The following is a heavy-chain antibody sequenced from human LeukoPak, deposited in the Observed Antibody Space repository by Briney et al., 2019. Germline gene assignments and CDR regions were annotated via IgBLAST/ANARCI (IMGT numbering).Heavy chain of an antibody. CDR2: IYPGDSDT. CDR3: ARVVPAAIPRPWFDP. CDR1: GYSFTSYW. V-gene: IGHV5-51*01. D-gene: IGHD2-2*02. J-gene: IGHJ5*02. Sequence: GESLKISCKGSGYSFTSYWIGWVRQMPGKGLEWMGIIYPGDSDTRYSPSFQGQVTISAGKSISTAYLQWSSLKASDTAMYYCARVVPAAIPRPWFDPWGQGTLVTVSS.